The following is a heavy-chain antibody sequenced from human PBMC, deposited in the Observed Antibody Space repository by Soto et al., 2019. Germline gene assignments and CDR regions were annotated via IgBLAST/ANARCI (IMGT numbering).Heavy chain of an antibody. J-gene: IGHJ5*02. CDR2: IYPGDSDT. CDR3: ARQTPVTFEDRINGTKTPRLWFDP. Sequence: PGESLKISCKGSGYSFTSYWIGWVRQMPGKGLEWMGIIYPGDSDTRYSPSFQGQVTISADKSISTAYLQWSSLKASDTAMYYCARQTPVTFEDRINGTKTPRLWFDPWGQGTLVTVSS. D-gene: IGHD1-7*01. CDR1: GYSFTSYW. V-gene: IGHV5-51*01.